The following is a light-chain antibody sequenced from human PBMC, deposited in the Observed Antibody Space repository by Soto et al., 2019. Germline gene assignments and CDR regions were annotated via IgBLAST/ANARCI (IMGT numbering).Light chain of an antibody. CDR2: DVS. CDR1: SSDVGGYNY. CDR3: CSYAGSYV. J-gene: IGLJ1*01. Sequence: QSVLTQPRSVSGSPGQSVTISCTGTSSDVGGYNYVSWYQQHPGKAPKLMIYDVSKRPSGVPDRFSGSKSGNTASLTISGHQAEDEADYYRCSYAGSYVFGTGTKLTVL. V-gene: IGLV2-11*01.